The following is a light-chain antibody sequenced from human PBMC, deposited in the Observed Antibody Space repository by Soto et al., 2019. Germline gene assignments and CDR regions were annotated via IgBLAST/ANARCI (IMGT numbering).Light chain of an antibody. Sequence: EIVLTQSPGTPSLSPGERATLSCRASQSVSSSYLAWYQQKPGQAPRLLIYGASSRATGIPDRFSGSGSGTDFTLTISRLEPEDFAVYYCQQYGSSLTWTFGQGTRWIS. V-gene: IGKV3-20*01. CDR3: QQYGSSLTWT. CDR1: QSVSSSY. J-gene: IGKJ1*01. CDR2: GAS.